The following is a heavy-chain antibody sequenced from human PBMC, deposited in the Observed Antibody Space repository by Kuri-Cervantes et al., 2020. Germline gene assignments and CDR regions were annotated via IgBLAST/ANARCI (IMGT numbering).Heavy chain of an antibody. CDR3: TFRHYDFWSGRDY. Sequence: LSLTCAASGFTFSNAWMSWVRQAPGKGLEWVGRIKSKTEGGTTDYAAPVKGRFTISRDDSKNALYLQMNSLKTEDTAVYYCTFRHYDFWSGRDYWGQGTLVTVSS. J-gene: IGHJ4*02. CDR1: GFTFSNAW. D-gene: IGHD3-3*01. CDR2: IKSKTEGGTT. V-gene: IGHV3-15*01.